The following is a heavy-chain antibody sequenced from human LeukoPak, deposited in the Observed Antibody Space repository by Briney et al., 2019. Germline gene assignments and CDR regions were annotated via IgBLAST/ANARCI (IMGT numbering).Heavy chain of an antibody. D-gene: IGHD2-15*01. Sequence: ASVKVSRKASGYTFTRYDINWVRQATGQGLEWMGWMNPKSGNTGHAQKFQGRVTITRDTSISTVYMELSSLRSEDTAVYFCARDDGSPDYWGQGTLVTVSS. CDR2: MNPKSGNT. J-gene: IGHJ4*02. V-gene: IGHV1-8*03. CDR1: GYTFTRYD. CDR3: ARDDGSPDY.